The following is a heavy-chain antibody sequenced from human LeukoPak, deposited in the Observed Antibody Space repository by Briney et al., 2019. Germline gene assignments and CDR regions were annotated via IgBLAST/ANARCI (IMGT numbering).Heavy chain of an antibody. Sequence: SETLSLTCTVSGGSINSSSYYWGWIRQPPGKGLEWIGSIYYSGSTYYNPSLKSRVTISVDTSKNQFSLKLSSVTAADTAVYYCARTYYYDSSGYYSGYYFDYWGQGTLVTVSS. CDR1: GGSINSSSYY. CDR3: ARTYYYDSSGYYSGYYFDY. V-gene: IGHV4-39*01. J-gene: IGHJ4*02. D-gene: IGHD3-22*01. CDR2: IYYSGST.